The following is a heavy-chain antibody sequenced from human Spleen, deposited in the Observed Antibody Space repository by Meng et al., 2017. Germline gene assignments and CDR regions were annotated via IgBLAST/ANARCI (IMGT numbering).Heavy chain of an antibody. D-gene: IGHD6-25*01. Sequence: QVQLGQSGAEVKKPGASVKVSCQASGNIFTAHYVHWVRQAPGEGLEWMGRINPNTGGTNFAQKFQGRVTMTKDTSVSTAYMELSGLRSDDTAMYYCARDEDISAAGKLFGDYWGQGTLVTVSS. V-gene: IGHV1-2*06. CDR2: INPNTGGT. J-gene: IGHJ4*02. CDR3: ARDEDISAAGKLFGDY. CDR1: GNIFTAHY.